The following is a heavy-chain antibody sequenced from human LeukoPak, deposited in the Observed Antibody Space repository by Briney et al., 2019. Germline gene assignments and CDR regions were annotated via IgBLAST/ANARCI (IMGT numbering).Heavy chain of an antibody. J-gene: IGHJ4*02. CDR2: IIPIFGTA. Sequence: SVKVSCKASGGTFSSYAISWVRQAPGQGLEWMGGIIPIFGTANYAQKFQGRVTITADESTSTAYMELSSLRSEDTAVYYCARGVLRYFEFDYWGQGTLVTVSS. V-gene: IGHV1-69*13. D-gene: IGHD3-9*01. CDR3: ARGVLRYFEFDY. CDR1: GGTFSSYA.